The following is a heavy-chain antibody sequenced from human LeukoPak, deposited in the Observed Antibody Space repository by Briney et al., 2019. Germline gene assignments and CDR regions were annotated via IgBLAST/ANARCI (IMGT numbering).Heavy chain of an antibody. V-gene: IGHV4-34*01. Sequence: SSETLSLTCAVSGTSFSSYYWSWIRQPPGKGLEWIGEVNHSGYTNDNPSLKSRVTISVDTSKNQFSLRLRSVTAADTAVYFCARMTTGHDFWGQGALVTVSS. CDR1: GTSFSSYY. CDR3: ARMTTGHDF. D-gene: IGHD4-17*01. J-gene: IGHJ4*02. CDR2: VNHSGYT.